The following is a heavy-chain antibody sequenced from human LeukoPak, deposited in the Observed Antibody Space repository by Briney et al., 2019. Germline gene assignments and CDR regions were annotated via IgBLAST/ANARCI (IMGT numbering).Heavy chain of an antibody. V-gene: IGHV1-2*02. J-gene: IGHJ5*02. CDR1: GYTFTNYY. D-gene: IGHD3-10*01. Sequence: ASVKVSCEASGYTFTNYYLHWGRPAPGQGLEWMGWINPNSGGTNYAQKFQGRVTMTRDTSISTVYMELSRLRSDDTAVYYCARVTTMVRGFTKPIKWFAPWGQRTLVTVSS. CDR3: ARVTTMVRGFTKPIKWFAP. CDR2: INPNSGGT.